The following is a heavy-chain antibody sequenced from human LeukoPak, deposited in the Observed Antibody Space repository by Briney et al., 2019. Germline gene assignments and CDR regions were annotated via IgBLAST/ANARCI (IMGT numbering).Heavy chain of an antibody. CDR3: ARIGADLGYCSSTSCPFDLFDP. D-gene: IGHD2-2*01. Sequence: SETLSLTCTVSGGSISSGGYYWSWIRQHPGKGLEWIGYIYYSGSTYYNPSLKSRVTISVDTSKNQFSLKLSSVTAADTAVYYCARIGADLGYCSSTSCPFDLFDPWGQGTLVTVSS. CDR2: IYYSGST. J-gene: IGHJ5*02. CDR1: GGSISSGGYY. V-gene: IGHV4-31*03.